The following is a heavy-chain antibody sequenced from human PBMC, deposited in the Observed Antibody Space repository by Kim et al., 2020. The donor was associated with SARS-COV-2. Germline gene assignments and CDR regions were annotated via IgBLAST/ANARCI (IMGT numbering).Heavy chain of an antibody. J-gene: IGHJ4*02. Sequence: YCSPSLKSRVTMSVDTSKNQFSLKLSSVTAADTAMYFCAREDADSDYFFDYWGQGTLVTVSS. CDR3: AREDADSDYFFDY. V-gene: IGHV4-31*02. D-gene: IGHD4-17*01.